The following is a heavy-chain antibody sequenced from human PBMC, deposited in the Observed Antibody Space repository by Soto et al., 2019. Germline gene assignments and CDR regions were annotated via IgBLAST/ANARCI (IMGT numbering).Heavy chain of an antibody. J-gene: IGHJ5*02. CDR2: IHYRGST. D-gene: IGHD6-25*01. V-gene: IGHV4-59*01. CDR1: GASMRSFY. CDR3: ARFPQRIDSNGFDP. Sequence: QVQLQESGPGLVKPSETLSLTCSVSGASMRSFYWTWIRQPPGRGLEWIGYIHYRGSTSYSPSLMRSATVSMGTAEDQFSLELNSVAAADTAGSICARFPQRIDSNGFDPWGQGTLVAVSS.